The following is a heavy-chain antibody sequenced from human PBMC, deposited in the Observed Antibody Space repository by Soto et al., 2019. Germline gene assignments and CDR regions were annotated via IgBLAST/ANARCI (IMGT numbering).Heavy chain of an antibody. CDR3: ARDRIDFYAMDV. CDR1: GFNISDYG. D-gene: IGHD2-15*01. Sequence: PGGSLRLSCAVSGFNISDYGMHWVRQVPGKGLEWVALLRYDGNRKSYGDPVKGRFTLSRDKSKNTLYVQMDRLRAEDTAVYYCARDRIDFYAMDVWGQGTAVTVSS. V-gene: IGHV3-30*02. J-gene: IGHJ6*02. CDR2: LRYDGNRK.